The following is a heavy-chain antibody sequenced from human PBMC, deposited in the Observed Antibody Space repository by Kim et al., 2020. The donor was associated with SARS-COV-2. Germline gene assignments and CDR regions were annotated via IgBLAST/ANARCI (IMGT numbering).Heavy chain of an antibody. CDR3: ARHDHGY. J-gene: IGHJ4*02. CDR2: KGTT. D-gene: IGHD1-1*01. Sequence: KGTTNEAQKLQGRVTMTTDTSTSTAYMELRSLRSDDTAVYYCARHDHGYWGQGTLVTVSS. V-gene: IGHV1-18*01.